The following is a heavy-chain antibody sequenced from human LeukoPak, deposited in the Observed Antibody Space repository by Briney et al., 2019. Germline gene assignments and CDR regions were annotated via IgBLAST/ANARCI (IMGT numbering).Heavy chain of an antibody. CDR3: ARDGYCSSTNCPYYLDY. D-gene: IGHD2-2*01. J-gene: IGHJ4*02. V-gene: IGHV3-30*04. Sequence: PGKSLRLSCAAPGFTLRDYAMNWVPHTPAKGLKWWAVISFDGSNKFFADSMKGRFTISRDNSKNTVYLQMSSLRAEDTAVYFCARDGYCSSTNCPYYLDYWGQGTLVTVSS. CDR2: ISFDGSNK. CDR1: GFTLRDYA.